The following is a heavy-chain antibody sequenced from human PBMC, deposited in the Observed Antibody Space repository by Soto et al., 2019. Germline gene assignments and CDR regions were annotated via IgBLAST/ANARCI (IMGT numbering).Heavy chain of an antibody. Sequence: QVQLQESGPGLVKPSETLSLTCTVSDGSVSSYGYYWTWVRQAPGKGLEWIGYIAYNGGTSYNPSLRSRVTISVDTSKSQFSLDLSFATAADTVLYYCPRGGHFYEYMSWGQGTLVTVSS. CDR3: PRGGHFYEYMS. J-gene: IGHJ4*02. V-gene: IGHV4-61*08. CDR2: IAYNGGT. D-gene: IGHD3-3*02. CDR1: DGSVSSYGYY.